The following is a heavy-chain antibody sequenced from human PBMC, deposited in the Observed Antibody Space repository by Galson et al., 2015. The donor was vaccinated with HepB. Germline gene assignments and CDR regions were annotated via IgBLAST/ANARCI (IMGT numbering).Heavy chain of an antibody. Sequence: SVKVSCKASGGTFSSYTFSWVRQAPGQGPEWMGRIIPILGLANYAQKFQGRVTITADKSTSTAYMELSSLRSEDTAVYCCARDPHYEILTGYNGGMDVWGQGTTVTVSS. CDR1: GGTFSSYT. CDR2: IIPILGLA. V-gene: IGHV1-69*04. J-gene: IGHJ6*02. CDR3: ARDPHYEILTGYNGGMDV. D-gene: IGHD3-9*01.